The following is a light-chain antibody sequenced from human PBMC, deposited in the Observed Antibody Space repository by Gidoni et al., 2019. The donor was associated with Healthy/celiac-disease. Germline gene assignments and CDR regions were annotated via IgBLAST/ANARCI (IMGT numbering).Light chain of an antibody. J-gene: IGKJ2*01. CDR3: QQRSNWPPEDT. Sequence: EIVLTQSPATLSLSPGERATLSCRASQSVSSYLAWYQQKPGQAPRLLIYDASNRATGIPARFSGSGSVTDFTLTISSLEPEDFAVYYCQQRSNWPPEDTFGQGTKLEIK. CDR2: DAS. V-gene: IGKV3-11*01. CDR1: QSVSSY.